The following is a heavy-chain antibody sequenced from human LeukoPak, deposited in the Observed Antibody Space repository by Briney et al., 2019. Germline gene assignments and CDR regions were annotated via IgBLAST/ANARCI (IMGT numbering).Heavy chain of an antibody. J-gene: IGHJ6*03. CDR2: INHSGST. Sequence: SETLSLTCAVYGGSFSGYYWSWIRQPPGKGLEWIGEINHSGSTNYNPSLKSRVTISVDTSKNQFSLKLSSVTAADTAVYYCARTLLPGSYMDVWGKGTTVTISS. CDR1: GGSFSGYY. V-gene: IGHV4-34*01. CDR3: ARTLLPGSYMDV. D-gene: IGHD1-26*01.